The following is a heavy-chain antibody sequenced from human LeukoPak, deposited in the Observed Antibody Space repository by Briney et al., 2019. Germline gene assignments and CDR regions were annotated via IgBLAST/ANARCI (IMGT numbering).Heavy chain of an antibody. J-gene: IGHJ4*02. Sequence: GGSLRLSCAASGFTFSSYSMDWVRQAPGKGLEWVSSISSSSRYIYYADSVKGRFTISRDNSKNTLYLQMNSLRVDDTAVYYCATGLRAGSGKYYFDYWGQGTLVTVSS. V-gene: IGHV3-21*04. CDR2: ISSSSRYI. D-gene: IGHD3-10*01. CDR1: GFTFSSYS. CDR3: ATGLRAGSGKYYFDY.